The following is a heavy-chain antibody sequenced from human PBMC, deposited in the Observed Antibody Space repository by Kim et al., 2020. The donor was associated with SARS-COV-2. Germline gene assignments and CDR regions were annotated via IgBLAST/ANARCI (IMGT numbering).Heavy chain of an antibody. D-gene: IGHD4-17*01. V-gene: IGHV3-30*18. J-gene: IGHJ6*02. CDR3: AKDLEWVMTTVDYYYYGMDV. CDR2: ISYDGSNK. Sequence: GGSLRLSCAASGFTFSSYGMHWVRQAPGKGLEWVAVISYDGSNKYYADSVKGRFTISRDNSKNTLYLQMNSLRAEDTAVYYCAKDLEWVMTTVDYYYYGMDVWGQGTTVTVSS. CDR1: GFTFSSYG.